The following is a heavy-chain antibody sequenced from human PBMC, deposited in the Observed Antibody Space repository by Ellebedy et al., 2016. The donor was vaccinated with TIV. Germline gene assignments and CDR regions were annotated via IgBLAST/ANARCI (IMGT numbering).Heavy chain of an antibody. J-gene: IGHJ6*02. Sequence: MPSETLSLTCTVPGGPISSYYWSWIRQPPGKGLEWIGYIYYSGSTNYNPSLKSRVTTSVDTSKNQFSLKLSSVTAADTAVYYCARGEVTLYYYGMDVWGQGTTVTVSS. V-gene: IGHV4-59*01. CDR2: IYYSGST. CDR3: ARGEVTLYYYGMDV. CDR1: GGPISSYY.